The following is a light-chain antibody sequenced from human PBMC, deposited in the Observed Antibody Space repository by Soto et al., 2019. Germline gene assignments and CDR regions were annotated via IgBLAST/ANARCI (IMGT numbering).Light chain of an antibody. CDR3: QQSHSSPWT. V-gene: IGKV1-39*01. J-gene: IGKJ1*01. Sequence: DIQMTQSPSSLSASVGDSVTITCRASQNIRTYLNWYQKKPGKAPKLLISGASSLQSGVPSRFSGGGSETDFTLTISSLQPEDFATYYCQQSHSSPWTFGQGTKVEIK. CDR1: QNIRTY. CDR2: GAS.